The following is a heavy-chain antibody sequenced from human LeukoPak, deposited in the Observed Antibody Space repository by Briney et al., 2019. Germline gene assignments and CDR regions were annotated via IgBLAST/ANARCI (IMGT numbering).Heavy chain of an antibody. J-gene: IGHJ4*02. Sequence: PSETLSLTCDVSGGSVRSYWWGCVRQPAGKGLEWLGRIYSTGSTMLHVSLKSRLTLSIDTSTNQFSLTLTSVTAADTAVYFCARQGYTVSYYFLDYWSQGTLVTVSS. CDR3: ARQGYTVSYYFLDY. CDR1: GGSVRSYW. CDR2: IYSTGST. V-gene: IGHV4-4*07. D-gene: IGHD1-26*01.